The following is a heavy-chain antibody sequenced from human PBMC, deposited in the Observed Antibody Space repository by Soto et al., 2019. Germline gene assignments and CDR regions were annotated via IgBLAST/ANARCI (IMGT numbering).Heavy chain of an antibody. CDR3: AREARGFDY. D-gene: IGHD3-10*01. Sequence: EVQLVESGGGSIQTGGSLRLSCEASGFTFSSYNMNWVRQAPGKGLEWISYISSTGSTTYYADSVKGRFTTSRDNAKNSLFLQMNSLRDEDTAVYYCAREARGFDYWGQGTLVTVSS. V-gene: IGHV3-48*02. CDR2: ISSTGSTT. J-gene: IGHJ4*02. CDR1: GFTFSSYN.